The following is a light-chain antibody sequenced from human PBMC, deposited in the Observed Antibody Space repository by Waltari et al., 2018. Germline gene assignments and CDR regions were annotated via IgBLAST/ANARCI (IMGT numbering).Light chain of an antibody. V-gene: IGKV1-5*03. CDR2: TAS. CDR1: QSIGRW. Sequence: DIQMTQSPSTLSASVGDRVTVTCRASQSIGRWLAWYQQKPGKATKLLIYTASSLESGVPSRFSGSGFGTEFTLTISSLQPDDFATYYCQQYKSYPWTFGQGTKVEIK. CDR3: QQYKSYPWT. J-gene: IGKJ1*01.